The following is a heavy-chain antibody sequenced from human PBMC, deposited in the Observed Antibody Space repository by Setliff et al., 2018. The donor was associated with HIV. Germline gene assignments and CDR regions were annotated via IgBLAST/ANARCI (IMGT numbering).Heavy chain of an antibody. CDR3: ARRSGWYDY. Sequence: SETLSLTCAVYGGSFSGYYWSWIRQPPGKGLEWIGEINHSGSTNYNPSLKSRVTIPVDTSKNQFSLKLSSVTAADTAVYYCARRSGWYDYWGQGTLGTVSS. CDR2: INHSGST. J-gene: IGHJ4*02. D-gene: IGHD6-19*01. CDR1: GGSFSGYY. V-gene: IGHV4-34*01.